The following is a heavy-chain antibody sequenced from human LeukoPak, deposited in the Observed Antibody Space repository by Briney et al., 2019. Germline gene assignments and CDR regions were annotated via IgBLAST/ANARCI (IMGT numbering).Heavy chain of an antibody. CDR3: ASTTGYSSSWLENYYYGMDV. CDR2: IYYSGST. D-gene: IGHD6-13*01. Sequence: SETLSLTCTVSGGSIGSYCWSWIRQPPGKGLEWIGYIYYSGSTNYNPSLKSRVTISVDTSKNQFSLKLSSVTAADTAVYYCASTTGYSSSWLENYYYGMDVWGQGTTVTVSS. CDR1: GGSIGSYC. J-gene: IGHJ6*02. V-gene: IGHV4-59*01.